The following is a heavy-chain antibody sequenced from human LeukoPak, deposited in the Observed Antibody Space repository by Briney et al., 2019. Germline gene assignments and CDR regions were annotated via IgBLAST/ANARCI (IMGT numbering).Heavy chain of an antibody. Sequence: SETLSLTCTVSGGSISNYYWDWIRQPPGKGLEWIGYIYYTGSANYNPSLKSRVTISVDTSKNQVSLKLSSVTAADTAVYYCARDVGATPGYFDYWGQGTLVTVSS. D-gene: IGHD1-26*01. CDR2: IYYTGSA. V-gene: IGHV4-59*01. J-gene: IGHJ4*02. CDR1: GGSISNYY. CDR3: ARDVGATPGYFDY.